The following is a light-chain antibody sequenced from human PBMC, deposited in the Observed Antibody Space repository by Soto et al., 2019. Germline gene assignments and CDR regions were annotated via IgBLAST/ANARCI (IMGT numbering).Light chain of an antibody. CDR2: TAS. V-gene: IGKV1-5*03. CDR3: QEYNSHSRYT. Sequence: DIQMTQSPSTLSASVGDRVTITCRASQSISSWLAWYQQKPGKAPKLLIYTASSLDSGVPSRFSGSGSRTEFTLTISSLQPDDFATYYCQEYNSHSRYTFGQGTKLEIK. CDR1: QSISSW. J-gene: IGKJ2*01.